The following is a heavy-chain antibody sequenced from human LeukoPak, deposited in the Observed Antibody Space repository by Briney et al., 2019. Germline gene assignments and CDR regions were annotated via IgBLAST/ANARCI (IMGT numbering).Heavy chain of an antibody. CDR1: GFTFSSYW. Sequence: PGGSLRLSCAASGFTFSSYWMHWVRQAPGKGLVWVSRINSDGSSTSYADSVKGRFTISRDNAKNSLYLQMNSLRAEDTAVYYCARGGQQLLPSNFDYWGQGTLVTVSS. CDR2: INSDGSST. CDR3: ARGGQQLLPSNFDY. D-gene: IGHD6-13*01. J-gene: IGHJ4*02. V-gene: IGHV3-74*01.